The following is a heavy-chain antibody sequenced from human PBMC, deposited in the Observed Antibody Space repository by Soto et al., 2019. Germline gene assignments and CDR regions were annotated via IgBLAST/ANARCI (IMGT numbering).Heavy chain of an antibody. Sequence: QVQLVESGGGVAQPEKSLRLSCTASGFTFSSYGMHWVRQVPGKGLEWVALIWYDGSKKYYADSVKGRFTISRDNSKNTLFLQMNSLRAEDTAVYHCARDGYCSGGNCYRLLSFESWGKGTLVTVSS. J-gene: IGHJ4*02. CDR2: IWYDGSKK. D-gene: IGHD2-15*01. CDR3: ARDGYCSGGNCYRLLSFES. CDR1: GFTFSSYG. V-gene: IGHV3-33*01.